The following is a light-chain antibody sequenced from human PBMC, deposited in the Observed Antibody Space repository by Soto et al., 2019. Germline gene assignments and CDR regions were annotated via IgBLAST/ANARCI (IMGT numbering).Light chain of an antibody. J-gene: IGKJ1*01. CDR1: QSISSY. CDR2: DAS. CDR3: QQSYSSRWT. Sequence: DIQMTQSPSALSASIGDGVTITCRTSQSISSYLNWYQQKPGKAPKLLIYDASRLQSGVPPRFSGSGFGTDFTLTITSLQPEDFATYYCQQSYSSRWTFGQGTKVEIK. V-gene: IGKV1-39*01.